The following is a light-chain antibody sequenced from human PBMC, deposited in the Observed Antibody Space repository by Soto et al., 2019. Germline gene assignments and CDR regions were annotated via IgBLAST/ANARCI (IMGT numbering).Light chain of an antibody. Sequence: IVMTQSPATLSVSPGERATLSCRASQNINSTLAWYQQKPGQAPTLLIYDASTRATRIPARFSGSGSGTELTHTINSRQSEVFAFYYWQWYSNWPPFTVGQGTKLEIK. J-gene: IGKJ2*01. CDR3: QWYSNWPPFT. CDR1: QNINST. V-gene: IGKV3-15*01. CDR2: DAS.